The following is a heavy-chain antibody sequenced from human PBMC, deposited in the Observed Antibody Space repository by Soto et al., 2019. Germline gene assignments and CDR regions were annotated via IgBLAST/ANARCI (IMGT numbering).Heavy chain of an antibody. CDR1: GGSISSYY. CDR3: ARGSRGYYDSSGYYAFDI. Sequence: PSETLSLTCTISGGSISSYYWSWIRQPPGKGLEWIGYIYYSGSTNYNPSLKSRVTISVDTSKNQFSLKLSSVTAADTAVYYCARGSRGYYDSSGYYAFDIWGQGTMVTV. D-gene: IGHD3-22*01. CDR2: IYYSGST. J-gene: IGHJ3*02. V-gene: IGHV4-59*01.